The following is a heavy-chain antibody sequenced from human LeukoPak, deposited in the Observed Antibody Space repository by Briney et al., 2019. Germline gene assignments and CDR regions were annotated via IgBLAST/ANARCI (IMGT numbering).Heavy chain of an antibody. Sequence: GGSLRLSCAASGFALSSHWMTWVRQVLGRGPEWVANVNRDGSETYYLDSVKGRFTISKDNAKNSLYLQMNSLRAEDTALYHCARNNGMDVWGQGTTVIVSS. V-gene: IGHV3-7*03. CDR2: VNRDGSET. J-gene: IGHJ6*02. CDR3: ARNNGMDV. CDR1: GFALSSHW.